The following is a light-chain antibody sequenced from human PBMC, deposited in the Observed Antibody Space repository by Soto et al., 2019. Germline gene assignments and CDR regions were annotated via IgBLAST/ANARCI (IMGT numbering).Light chain of an antibody. Sequence: IQLTPSPSSLSASVGDRVTITCRASLGFNSYLAWYQQKPGKAPKLLIYAASTFQSGVPPRFSGSRSGTDFTLTISSQQPEDFATYYCQQLNSYPSSTFGGGTKGEIK. CDR1: LGFNSY. CDR2: AAS. CDR3: QQLNSYPSST. V-gene: IGKV1-9*01. J-gene: IGKJ4*01.